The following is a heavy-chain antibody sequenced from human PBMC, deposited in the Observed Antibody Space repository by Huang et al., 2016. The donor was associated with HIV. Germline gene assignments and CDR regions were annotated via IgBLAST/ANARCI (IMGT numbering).Heavy chain of an antibody. CDR2: FGPESGET. Sequence: QVQLVQSRAEVKKPGASVKVSCKVSEYTLTELSIHWVRQPPGKGLEWMGGFGPESGETIYAQKFQGRVTMTEDTSTGTAFMELSGLRPEDTAVYYCATGFDVFFDFWGQGTLVTVSS. V-gene: IGHV1-24*01. J-gene: IGHJ4*02. CDR3: ATGFDVFFDF. D-gene: IGHD3-9*01. CDR1: EYTLTELS.